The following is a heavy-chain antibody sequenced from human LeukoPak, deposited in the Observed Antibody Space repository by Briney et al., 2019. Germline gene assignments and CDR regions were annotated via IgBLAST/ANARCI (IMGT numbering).Heavy chain of an antibody. CDR3: ARLPDVSGWPFDY. D-gene: IGHD6-19*01. CDR2: SRYSGRT. J-gene: IGHJ4*02. Sequence: SETLSLTCTASDDSISRDFWTWIRQPPGKGLEWIGYSRYSGRTEYNPSLKSRVTISIQTSKNQFSLKLTSVTAADTAIYYCARLPDVSGWPFDYWGQGSLVTVSS. V-gene: IGHV4-59*01. CDR1: DDSISRDF.